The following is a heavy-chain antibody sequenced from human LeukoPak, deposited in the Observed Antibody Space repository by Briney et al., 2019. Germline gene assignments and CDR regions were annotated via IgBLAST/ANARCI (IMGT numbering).Heavy chain of an antibody. Sequence: GGSLRLSCAASGFTFSSYGMHWVRQAPGKGLEWVAFIRYDGSNKYYADSVKGRFTISRDNSKNTLYLQMNSLRAEDTAVYYCAKDLYYYGSGSYYIWGQGTLVTVSS. D-gene: IGHD3-10*01. CDR2: IRYDGSNK. CDR1: GFTFSSYG. J-gene: IGHJ4*02. V-gene: IGHV3-30*02. CDR3: AKDLYYYGSGSYYI.